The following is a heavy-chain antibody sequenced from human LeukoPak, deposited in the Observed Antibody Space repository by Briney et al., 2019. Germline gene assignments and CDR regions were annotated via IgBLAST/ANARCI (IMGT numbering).Heavy chain of an antibody. CDR3: ARVRDNWNDSPFDY. J-gene: IGHJ4*02. CDR1: GLTVSSNY. CDR2: MYSGGST. Sequence: PGGSLKLSWPASGLTVSSNYMTWVRQAPGKGLEWVSVMYSGGSTYYADSVKGRFTISRDNSKNTLYLQMNSLRAEDTAVYYCARVRDNWNDSPFDYWGQGTLVTVSS. D-gene: IGHD1-20*01. V-gene: IGHV3-53*01.